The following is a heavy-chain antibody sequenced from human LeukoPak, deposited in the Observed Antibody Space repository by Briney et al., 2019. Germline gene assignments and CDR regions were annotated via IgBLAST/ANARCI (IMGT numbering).Heavy chain of an antibody. D-gene: IGHD2-15*01. J-gene: IGHJ6*02. CDR3: VYCSGGSSSYGMDV. CDR1: GYTFISSW. V-gene: IGHV5-51*01. Sequence: GESLKISCKGAGYTFISSWFAWVRQMPGKGLEWMGIINLGDSDTRYSPSFQGQVTISADKSISTAYLQWSSLKASDTAIYFCVYCSGGSSSYGMDVWGQGTTVTVSS. CDR2: INLGDSDT.